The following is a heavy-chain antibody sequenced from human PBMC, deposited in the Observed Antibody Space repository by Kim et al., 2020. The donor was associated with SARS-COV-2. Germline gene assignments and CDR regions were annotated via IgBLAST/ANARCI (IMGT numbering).Heavy chain of an antibody. J-gene: IGHJ4*02. Sequence: GGSLRLSCAASGFTFSSYTMTWVRQAPGKGLEWVSAINDGSSATFYADSVKGRFTISRDNSKNTLYLQMNSLRAEDTAVYYCAKRDAVAGTGGYYFDYWGQGTLVAVSS. CDR1: GFTFSSYT. V-gene: IGHV3-23*01. CDR3: AKRDAVAGTGGYYFDY. CDR2: INDGSSAT. D-gene: IGHD6-19*01.